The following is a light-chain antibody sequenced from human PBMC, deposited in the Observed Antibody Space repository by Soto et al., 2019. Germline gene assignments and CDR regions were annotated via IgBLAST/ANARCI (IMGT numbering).Light chain of an antibody. Sequence: DIQMTQSPSTLSASVGDRVTITCRASQTIDSWLAWYQQRPGKPPNLLIYKASTLASGVPSRFSGSGSGTEFTLTINSLQPDDFATYYCQQIFGTRYSFGQGTKVDIK. CDR3: QQIFGTRYS. V-gene: IGKV1-5*03. CDR2: KAS. J-gene: IGKJ2*03. CDR1: QTIDSW.